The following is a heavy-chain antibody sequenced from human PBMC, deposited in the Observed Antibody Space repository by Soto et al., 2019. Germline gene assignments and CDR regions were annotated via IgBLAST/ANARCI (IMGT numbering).Heavy chain of an antibody. V-gene: IGHV1-8*01. CDR2: VNPNTGNT. J-gene: IGHJ4*02. CDR1: GYTFTSYD. D-gene: IGHD1-1*01. Sequence: QVQLVQSGAEVKRPGASVKVSCKASGYTFTSYDINWVRQATGHGLEWVGWVNPNTGNTGYVQKFQDRITLTWNTSINTAYMELSSLRSDDTAIYYCARGTTPQHWGQGSLVTV. CDR3: ARGTTPQH.